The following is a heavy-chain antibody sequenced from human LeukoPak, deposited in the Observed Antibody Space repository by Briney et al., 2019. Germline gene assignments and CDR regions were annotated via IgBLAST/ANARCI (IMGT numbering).Heavy chain of an antibody. V-gene: IGHV4-59*05. CDR2: IYYTGST. CDR1: GGSISSYY. Sequence: SETLSLTCTVSGGSISSYYWSRIRQPAGKGLEWIGSIYYTGSTYYAPSLKSRVTISVDTSKNQFSLKLSSVTAADTAVYYCAGLPTDLLAFDYWGQGALVTVSS. CDR3: AGLPTDLLAFDY. D-gene: IGHD2-8*02. J-gene: IGHJ4*02.